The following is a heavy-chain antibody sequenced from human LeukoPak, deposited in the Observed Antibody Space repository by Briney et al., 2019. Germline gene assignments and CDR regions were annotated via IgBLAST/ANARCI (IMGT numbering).Heavy chain of an antibody. D-gene: IGHD2-2*01. CDR3: VKAVYSSRWTK. CDR1: GFTFSSYA. V-gene: IGHV3-23*01. CDR2: VSSSGGST. Sequence: GGSLRLSCAVSGFTFSSYAMSWVRQAPGKGLEWVSAVSSSGGSTSYATSVKSRFTSSRENSKNTLYLQMNSLRVEDTAVYYCVKAVYSSRWTKWGQRALVTVSS. J-gene: IGHJ4*02.